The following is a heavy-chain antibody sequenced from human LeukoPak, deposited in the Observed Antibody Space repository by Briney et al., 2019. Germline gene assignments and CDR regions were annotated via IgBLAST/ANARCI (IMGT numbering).Heavy chain of an antibody. J-gene: IGHJ4*02. CDR3: ARDDTITNLDY. Sequence: ASVKVSCKASGYTFTSYYMHWVRQAPGQGLEWMGIINPSGGSTSYAQKFQGRVTMTRDTSTSTVYMELSSLRSEDAAVYYCARDDTITNLDYWGQGTLVTVSS. CDR1: GYTFTSYY. V-gene: IGHV1-46*01. D-gene: IGHD2-2*01. CDR2: INPSGGST.